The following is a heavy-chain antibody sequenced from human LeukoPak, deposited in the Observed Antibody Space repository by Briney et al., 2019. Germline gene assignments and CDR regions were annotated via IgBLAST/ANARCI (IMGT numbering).Heavy chain of an antibody. CDR3: ARGTMIVAKFFDY. Sequence: GGSLRLSCAASGSTFSSYSMNWVRQAPGKGLEWVSSISSSSSYIYYADSVKGRFTISRDNAKNSLYLQMNSLRAEDTAVYYCARGTMIVAKFFDYWGQGTLVTVSS. D-gene: IGHD3-22*01. J-gene: IGHJ4*02. CDR1: GSTFSSYS. CDR2: ISSSSSYI. V-gene: IGHV3-21*01.